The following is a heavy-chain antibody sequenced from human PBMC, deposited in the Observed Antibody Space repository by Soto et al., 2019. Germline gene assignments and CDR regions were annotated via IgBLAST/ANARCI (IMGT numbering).Heavy chain of an antibody. D-gene: IGHD3-22*01. CDR3: STRAYDTNGYYRFDP. Sequence: SETLSLTCAVYGGSFSGHSWTWIRQSPGKGLEWIGDINHSGRVNYSPSLKSRVTISLDTSKNQFSLTLSAVTAANTAMYYCSTRAYDTNGYYRFDPWGQGTLVTVSS. CDR2: INHSGRV. CDR1: GGSFSGHS. V-gene: IGHV4-34*01. J-gene: IGHJ5*01.